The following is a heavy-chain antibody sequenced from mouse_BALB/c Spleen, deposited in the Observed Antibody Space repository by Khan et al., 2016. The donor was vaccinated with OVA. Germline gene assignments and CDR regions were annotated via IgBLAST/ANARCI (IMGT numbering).Heavy chain of an antibody. CDR3: ARKNYYDYDPFPY. J-gene: IGHJ3*01. CDR1: GYSITSEYA. Sequence: EVQLQESGPGLVKPSQSLSLTCTVTGYSITSEYAWNLIRQLPGNKLEWMGYINYSGNTRFNPSLKSRTSITRDTSKNQFFLQLNSVTTEDTATYYCARKNYYDYDPFPYWGQGTLVTVSA. D-gene: IGHD2-4*01. CDR2: INYSGNT. V-gene: IGHV3-2*02.